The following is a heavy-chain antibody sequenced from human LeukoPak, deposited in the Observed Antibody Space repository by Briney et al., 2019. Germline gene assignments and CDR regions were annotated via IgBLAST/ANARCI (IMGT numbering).Heavy chain of an antibody. Sequence: SQTLSLTCTVSGGSISSGGYYWSWIRQPPGKGLEWIGYINHSGSTYYNPSLKSRVTISVDTSKNQFSLKLSSVTAADTAVYYCAREHSIGITGTTNAFDIWGQGTMVTVSS. V-gene: IGHV4-30-2*01. CDR1: GGSISSGGYY. CDR2: INHSGST. J-gene: IGHJ3*02. CDR3: AREHSIGITGTTNAFDI. D-gene: IGHD1-7*01.